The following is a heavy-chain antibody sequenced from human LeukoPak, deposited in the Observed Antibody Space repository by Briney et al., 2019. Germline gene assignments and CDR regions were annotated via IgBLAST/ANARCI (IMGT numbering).Heavy chain of an antibody. J-gene: IGHJ4*02. D-gene: IGHD1-26*01. V-gene: IGHV4-39*01. Sequence: PSETLSLTCTVSGGSISSSGYYWGWIRQPPGKGLEWIGSIYYSGSTYYNPSLKSRVTISVDTSKNQFSLKLSSVTAADTAVYYCASYSGSYPYYFDYWGQGTLVTVSS. CDR1: GGSISSSGYY. CDR2: IYYSGST. CDR3: ASYSGSYPYYFDY.